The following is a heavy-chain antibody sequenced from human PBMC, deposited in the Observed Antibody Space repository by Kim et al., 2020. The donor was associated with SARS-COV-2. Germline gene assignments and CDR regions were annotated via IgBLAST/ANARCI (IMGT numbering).Heavy chain of an antibody. D-gene: IGHD1-1*01. CDR1: GGSISSYY. Sequence: SETLSLTCTVSGGSISSYYWSWIRQPPGKGLEWIGYIYYSGSTNYNPSLKSRVTISVDTSKNQFSLKLSSVTAADTAVYYCARGGGTFDYWGQGTLVTVSS. J-gene: IGHJ4*02. CDR2: IYYSGST. CDR3: ARGGGTFDY. V-gene: IGHV4-59*01.